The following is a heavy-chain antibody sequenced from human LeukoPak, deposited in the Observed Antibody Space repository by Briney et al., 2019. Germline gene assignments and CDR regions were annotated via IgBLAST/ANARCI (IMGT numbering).Heavy chain of an antibody. Sequence: ASVKVSCKVSGYTLTELSMHWVRQAPGKGLEWMGGFDPEDGETIYAQKFQGRVTMTEDTSTDTAYMELSSLRSEDTAVYYCARLSSGIAAAGILSYFDYWGQGTLVTVSS. CDR3: ARLSSGIAAAGILSYFDY. CDR1: GYTLTELS. D-gene: IGHD6-13*01. CDR2: FDPEDGET. V-gene: IGHV1-24*01. J-gene: IGHJ4*02.